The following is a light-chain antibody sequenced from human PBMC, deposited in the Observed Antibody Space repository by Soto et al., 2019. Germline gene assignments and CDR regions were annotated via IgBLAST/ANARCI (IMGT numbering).Light chain of an antibody. Sequence: QSALTQPASVSGSPGQSITISCTGTSSDVGAYNYVSWYQQHPGKAPKLMIYDVSNRPSGVSNRFSGSKSGNTASLTISGLQAEDEADYYCSSYTSSSTQVFGGGTKLTV. CDR1: SSDVGAYNY. CDR3: SSYTSSSTQV. J-gene: IGLJ2*01. CDR2: DVS. V-gene: IGLV2-14*03.